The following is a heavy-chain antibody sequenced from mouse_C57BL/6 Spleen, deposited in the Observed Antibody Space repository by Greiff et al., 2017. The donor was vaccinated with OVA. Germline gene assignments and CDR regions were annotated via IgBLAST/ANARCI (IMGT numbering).Heavy chain of an antibody. V-gene: IGHV5-12*01. Sequence: EVHLVESGGGLVQPGGSLKLSCAASGFTFSDYYMYWVRQTPEKRLEWVAYISNGGGSTYYPDTVKGRFTISRDNAKNTLYLQMSRLKSEDTAMYYCASYYYGSSPWYFDVWGTGTTVTVSS. J-gene: IGHJ1*03. D-gene: IGHD1-1*01. CDR3: ASYYYGSSPWYFDV. CDR1: GFTFSDYY. CDR2: ISNGGGST.